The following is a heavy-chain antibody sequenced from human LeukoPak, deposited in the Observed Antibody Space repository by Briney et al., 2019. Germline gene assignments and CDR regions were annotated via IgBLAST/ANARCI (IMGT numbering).Heavy chain of an antibody. D-gene: IGHD5-12*01. V-gene: IGHV3-49*03. CDR3: TRVVAPHYYYYYGMDV. J-gene: IGHJ6*02. Sequence: PGGSLRLSCTASGFTFGDYAMSWFRQAPGKGLEWVGFIRSKAYGGTTEYAASVKGRFTISRDDSKSIAYLQMNSVKTEDTAVYYCTRVVAPHYYYYYGMDVWGQGTTVTVSS. CDR2: IRSKAYGGTT. CDR1: GFTFGDYA.